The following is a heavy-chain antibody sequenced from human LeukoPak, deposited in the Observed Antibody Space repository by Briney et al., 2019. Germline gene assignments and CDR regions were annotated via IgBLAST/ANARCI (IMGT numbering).Heavy chain of an antibody. D-gene: IGHD3-22*01. CDR2: ITSSTNSI. CDR3: ARLGYYDSSGSVSDAFDI. J-gene: IGHJ3*02. V-gene: IGHV3-48*01. Sequence: GGSLRLSCAASGFTFSAYSMNWVRPAPGKGLEWVSYITSSTNSIYYADSVKGRFTIFRDNAQNSLYLQMNRLRAEDTAVYYCARLGYYDSSGSVSDAFDIWGQGTMVTVSS. CDR1: GFTFSAYS.